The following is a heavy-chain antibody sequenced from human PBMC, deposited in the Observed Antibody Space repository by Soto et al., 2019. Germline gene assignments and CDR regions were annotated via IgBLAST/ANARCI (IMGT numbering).Heavy chain of an antibody. D-gene: IGHD4-17*01. V-gene: IGHV4-59*08. CDR2: IYYSGST. CDR3: ARRYGHAXDI. CDR1: GGSISSYY. J-gene: IGHJ3*02. Sequence: SETLSLTCTVSGGSISSYYWSWIRQPPGKGLEWIGYIYYSGSTNYNPSLKSRVTISVDTSKNQFSLKLSSVTAADTAVYYCARRYGHAXDIWGQGTMVTVSS.